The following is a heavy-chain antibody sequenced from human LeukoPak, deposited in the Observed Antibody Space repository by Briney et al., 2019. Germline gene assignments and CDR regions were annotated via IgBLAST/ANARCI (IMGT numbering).Heavy chain of an antibody. Sequence: PSQTLSLTCTVSGGSISSGGYYWSWIRQPPGKGLEWIGEINHSGSTNYNPSLKSRVTISVDTSKNQFSLKLSSVTAADTAVYYCARELVNYWGQGTLVTVSS. V-gene: IGHV4-30-2*01. CDR2: INHSGST. CDR1: GGSISSGGYY. D-gene: IGHD1-26*01. CDR3: ARELVNY. J-gene: IGHJ4*02.